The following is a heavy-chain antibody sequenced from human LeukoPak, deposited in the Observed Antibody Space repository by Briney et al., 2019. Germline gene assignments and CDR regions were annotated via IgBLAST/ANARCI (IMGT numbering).Heavy chain of an antibody. J-gene: IGHJ3*02. V-gene: IGHV3-13*01. CDR3: ARRMRDDYNGFGFDI. D-gene: IGHD4/OR15-4a*01. CDR2: IGSAGDT. Sequence: GGSLRLSCAASGFTFSSYDMHWVRQPTGKGLEWVSSIGSAGDTYFAGSVKGRFTISRENAYNSLYLQMNSLRAGDTAVYYCARRMRDDYNGFGFDIWGQGTMVTVSS. CDR1: GFTFSSYD.